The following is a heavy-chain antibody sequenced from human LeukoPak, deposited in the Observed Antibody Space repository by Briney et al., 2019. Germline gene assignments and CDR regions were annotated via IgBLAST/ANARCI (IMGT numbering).Heavy chain of an antibody. CDR3: ARWIAVAGTS. Sequence: PGGSLRLSCAASGFTFSSYSMNWVRQAPGKGLEWVSYISGSGSTMYYADSVKGRFTISRDNAKDSLYLQMNSLRDEDTAVYYCARWIAVAGTSWGQGTLVTVSS. D-gene: IGHD6-19*01. V-gene: IGHV3-48*02. CDR2: ISGSGSTM. CDR1: GFTFSSYS. J-gene: IGHJ4*02.